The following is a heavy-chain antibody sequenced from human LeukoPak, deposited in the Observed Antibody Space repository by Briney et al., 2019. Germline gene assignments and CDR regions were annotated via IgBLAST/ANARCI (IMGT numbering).Heavy chain of an antibody. V-gene: IGHV1-2*02. J-gene: IGHJ6*03. D-gene: IGHD3-10*01. CDR1: GYTFTGYY. Sequence: ASVKVSCKASGYTFTGYYMHWVRQAPGQGLEWMGWINPNSGGTNYAQKFQGRVTMTRDTSISTAYMDLSRLRSDDTAVYYCARDRVGYYYYMDVWGKGTTVTVSS. CDR3: ARDRVGYYYYMDV. CDR2: INPNSGGT.